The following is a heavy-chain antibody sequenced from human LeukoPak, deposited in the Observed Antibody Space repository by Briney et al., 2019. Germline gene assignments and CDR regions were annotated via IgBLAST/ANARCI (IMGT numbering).Heavy chain of an antibody. CDR2: IWYDGSNK. Sequence: GRSLRLSCAASGFTFSSYGMHWIRQAPGKGLEWVAVIWYDGSNKYYADSVKGRFTISRDNSKNTLYLQMNSLRAEDTAVYYCARGGGMRSWYDFDYWGQGILVTVSS. V-gene: IGHV3-33*01. J-gene: IGHJ4*02. CDR3: ARGGGMRSWYDFDY. D-gene: IGHD6-13*01. CDR1: GFTFSSYG.